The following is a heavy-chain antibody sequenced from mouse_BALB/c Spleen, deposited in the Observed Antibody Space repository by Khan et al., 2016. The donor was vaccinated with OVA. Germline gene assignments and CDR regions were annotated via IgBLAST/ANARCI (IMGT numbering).Heavy chain of an antibody. CDR2: IWSDGST. V-gene: IGHV2-6-1*01. CDR1: GFSLTSYG. CDR3: ARHAFSYYGTAMDY. Sequence: QVQLKESGPGLVAPSQSLSITCTTSGFSLTSYGVNWVRQPPGKGLEWLVMIWSDGSTTTNSAPKSRLSISKDNSKSQVVLKMNSLQTDDTAMDYCARHAFSYYGTAMDYWGQGTSVTVSS. J-gene: IGHJ4*01. D-gene: IGHD1-1*01.